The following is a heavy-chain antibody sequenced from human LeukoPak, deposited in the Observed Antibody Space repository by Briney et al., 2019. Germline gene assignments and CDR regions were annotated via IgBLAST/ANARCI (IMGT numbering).Heavy chain of an antibody. V-gene: IGHV4-38-2*01. CDR3: ARHSSSWYVAA. D-gene: IGHD6-13*01. J-gene: IGHJ5*02. CDR2: IYHSGNI. Sequence: PSETLSLTCAVSGYSISSGYYWGWIRQPPGKGLEWIGSIYHSGNICYNPSLKSRVTISVDTSKNQFSLKLSSVTAADTAVYYCARHSSSWYVAAWGQGTLVTVSS. CDR1: GYSISSGYY.